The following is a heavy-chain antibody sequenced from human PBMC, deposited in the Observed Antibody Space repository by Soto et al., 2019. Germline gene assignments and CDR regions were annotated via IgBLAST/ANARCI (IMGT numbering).Heavy chain of an antibody. CDR2: ISAYNGNT. V-gene: IGHV1-18*04. CDR1: GYTFTSYG. Sequence: GASVKVSCKASGYTFTSYGISWVLQAPGQGLEWMGWISAYNGNTNYAQKLQGRVTMTTDTSTSTAYMELRSLRSDDTAVYYCARNVTMVRGVIRMKFNYYYGMDVWGQGTTVTVSS. CDR3: ARNVTMVRGVIRMKFNYYYGMDV. J-gene: IGHJ6*02. D-gene: IGHD3-10*01.